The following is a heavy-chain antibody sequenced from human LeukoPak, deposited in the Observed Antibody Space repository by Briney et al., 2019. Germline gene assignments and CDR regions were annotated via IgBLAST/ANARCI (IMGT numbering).Heavy chain of an antibody. CDR1: GFTFSSYG. J-gene: IGHJ4*02. CDR3: AKELYFGSGSYPDY. D-gene: IGHD3-10*01. V-gene: IGHV3-30*18. CDR2: ISHDGSDS. Sequence: GRSLRLSCAASGFTFSSYGMHWVRQAPGKGLEWVAVISHDGSDSRYADSVKGRFTISRDNSKNTVYLQMSSLRPEDTAVYFCAKELYFGSGSYPDYWGQGTLVRVSS.